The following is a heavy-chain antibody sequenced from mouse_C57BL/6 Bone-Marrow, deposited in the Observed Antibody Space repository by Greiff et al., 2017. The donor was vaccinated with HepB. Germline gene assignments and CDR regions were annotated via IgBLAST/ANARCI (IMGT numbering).Heavy chain of an antibody. CDR3: ARLGSYDWDFDV. D-gene: IGHD6-1*01. CDR2: IHPNSGST. V-gene: IGHV1-64*01. Sequence: QVQLQQPGAELVKPGASVKLSCKASGYTFTSYWMHWVKQRPGQGLEWIGMIHPNSGSTNYNEKFKSKATLTVDKSSSTAYMQLSSLTSEDSAVYYCARLGSYDWDFDVWGTGTTVTVSS. CDR1: GYTFTSYW. J-gene: IGHJ1*03.